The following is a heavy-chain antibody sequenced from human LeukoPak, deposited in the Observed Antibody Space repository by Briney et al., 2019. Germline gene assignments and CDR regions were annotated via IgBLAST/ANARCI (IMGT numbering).Heavy chain of an antibody. CDR3: ARGEAVAGKVGLMDV. D-gene: IGHD6-19*01. CDR2: INAGNGNT. Sequence: ASVKVSCKASGYTFTSYAMHWVRQAPGQRLEWMGWINAGNGNTKYSQKFQGRVTITRDTSASTAYMELSSLRSEDTAVYYCARGEAVAGKVGLMDVWGQGTTVTVSS. V-gene: IGHV1-3*01. J-gene: IGHJ6*02. CDR1: GYTFTSYA.